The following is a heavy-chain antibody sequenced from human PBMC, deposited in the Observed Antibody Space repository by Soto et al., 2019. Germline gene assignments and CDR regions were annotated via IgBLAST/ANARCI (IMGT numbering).Heavy chain of an antibody. J-gene: IGHJ3*02. CDR1: GFTFSDYC. V-gene: IGHV3-33*08. Sequence: GGSLRLSCAASGFTFSDYCMHWVRQAPGKGLVWVSLINYDGSNKDYEDSVRGRFTISRDNTKNTLYLKVKSLRVEDRAIYLCARLFREGESSAFDIWGQGTMVTVSS. CDR2: INYDGSNK. D-gene: IGHD3-16*01. CDR3: ARLFREGESSAFDI.